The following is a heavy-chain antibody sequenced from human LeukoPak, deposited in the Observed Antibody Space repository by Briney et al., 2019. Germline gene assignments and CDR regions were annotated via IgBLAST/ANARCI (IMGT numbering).Heavy chain of an antibody. Sequence: GGSLRLSCATSGFTFSNYWMCWVRQAPGKGLEWVANIRQDGGDKYYADSVKGRFTISRDNAKNSLYLQMNSLRVEDTAVYYCARDRGYGDYDYWGQGTLVTVSS. V-gene: IGHV3-7*01. CDR2: IRQDGGDK. D-gene: IGHD4-17*01. CDR3: ARDRGYGDYDY. CDR1: GFTFSNYW. J-gene: IGHJ4*02.